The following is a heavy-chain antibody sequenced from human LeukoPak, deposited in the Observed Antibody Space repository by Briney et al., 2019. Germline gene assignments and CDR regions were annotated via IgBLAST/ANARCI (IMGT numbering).Heavy chain of an antibody. J-gene: IGHJ4*02. V-gene: IGHV4-39*01. CDR2: IYYSGST. CDR1: GGSVSSGSYY. CDR3: AGLGFLEWLPTDY. D-gene: IGHD3-3*02. Sequence: PSETLSLTCTVSGGSVSSGSYYWSWIRQPPGKGLEWIGGIYYSGSTYYNPSLKSRVTISVDTSKNQFSLKLSSVTAADTAVYYCAGLGFLEWLPTDYWGQGTLVTVSS.